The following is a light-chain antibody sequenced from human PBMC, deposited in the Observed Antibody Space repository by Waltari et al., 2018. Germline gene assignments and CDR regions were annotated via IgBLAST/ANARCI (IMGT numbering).Light chain of an antibody. CDR3: QQRTIWSGT. V-gene: IGKV3-11*01. CDR2: DAS. CDR1: QSISTY. J-gene: IGKJ1*01. Sequence: VVVTQSPATLSLSPGERATLSCRASQSISTYLAVYQQKPGQAPRLLIYDASNRATGIPARFSGSVSGTDFTLTISSLEPEDFAVYYCQQRTIWSGTFGQGTKVEIK.